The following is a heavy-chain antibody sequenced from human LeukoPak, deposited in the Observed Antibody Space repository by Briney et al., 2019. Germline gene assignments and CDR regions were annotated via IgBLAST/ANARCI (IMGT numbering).Heavy chain of an antibody. V-gene: IGHV4-34*01. Sequence: PSETLSLTCAVYGGSLSGYYWSWIRQPPGKGLEWIGEINHSGSTNYNPSLKSRVTISVDTSKNQFSLKLSSVTAAGTAVYYCARPGYSSGWYIFWGQGTLVTVSS. CDR2: INHSGST. CDR1: GGSLSGYY. D-gene: IGHD6-19*01. CDR3: ARPGYSSGWYIF. J-gene: IGHJ4*02.